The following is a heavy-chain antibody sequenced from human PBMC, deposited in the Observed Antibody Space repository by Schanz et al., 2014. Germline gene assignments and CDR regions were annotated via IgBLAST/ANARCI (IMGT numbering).Heavy chain of an antibody. Sequence: LQLVESGGGVVQPGRSLRLSCAASGFPFRSYVMHWVRQAPGKGLEWVSYISSVGISKYYADPVKGRFTISRDNAKNSLYLEMTSLRGEDTAVYYCARENLNWEAFDIWGQGTVVTVSS. CDR1: GFPFRSYV. V-gene: IGHV3-48*04. CDR2: ISSVGISK. D-gene: IGHD7-27*01. J-gene: IGHJ3*02. CDR3: ARENLNWEAFDI.